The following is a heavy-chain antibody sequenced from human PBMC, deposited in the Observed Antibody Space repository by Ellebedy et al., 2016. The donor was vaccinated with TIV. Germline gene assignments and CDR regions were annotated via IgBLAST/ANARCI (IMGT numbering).Heavy chain of an antibody. Sequence: MPSETLSLTCTVSGGSISSSSYYWGWIRQPPGKGLEWIGSIYYSGSTNYNPSLKSRVTISVDTSKNQFSLKLSSVTAADTAVYYCARVEYSSNWYFYFDYWGRGTLVTVSS. D-gene: IGHD6-13*01. CDR1: GGSISSSSYY. CDR3: ARVEYSSNWYFYFDY. V-gene: IGHV4-39*07. J-gene: IGHJ4*02. CDR2: IYYSGST.